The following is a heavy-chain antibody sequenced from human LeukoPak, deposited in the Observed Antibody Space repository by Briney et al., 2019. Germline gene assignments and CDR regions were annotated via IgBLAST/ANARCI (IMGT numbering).Heavy chain of an antibody. V-gene: IGHV4-61*01. D-gene: IGHD5-24*01. CDR2: IYNSGST. J-gene: IGHJ4*02. CDR1: GGSVRSGSYY. CDR3: ARVDGDGYNIPDY. Sequence: PSETLSLTCTVSGGSVRSGSYYWTWIRQPPGKGLEWIGSIYNSGSTNYNPSLKSRVTISVDTSKNQFSLKLSSVTAADTAVYYCARVDGDGYNIPDYWGQGTLVTVSS.